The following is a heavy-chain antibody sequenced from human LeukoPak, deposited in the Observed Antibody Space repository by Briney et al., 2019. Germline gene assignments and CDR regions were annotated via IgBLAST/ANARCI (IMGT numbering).Heavy chain of an antibody. CDR2: IYTSGST. CDR1: GGSISSGSYY. Sequence: PSQTLSLTCTVSGGSISSGSYYWSWIRQLAGKGLEWIGRIYTSGSTNYNPSLKSRVTISVDTSKNQFSLKLSSVTAADTAVYYCARDRYYYMDVWGKGTTVTVSS. CDR3: ARDRYYYMDV. V-gene: IGHV4-61*02. J-gene: IGHJ6*03.